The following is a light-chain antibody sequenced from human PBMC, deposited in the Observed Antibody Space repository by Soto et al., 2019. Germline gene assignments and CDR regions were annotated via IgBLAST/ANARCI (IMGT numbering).Light chain of an antibody. J-gene: IGKJ1*01. CDR1: QSVNSR. CDR2: GAS. V-gene: IGKV3-15*01. CDR3: QQYNNWPQT. Sequence: EIVLTQSPGTLALSPGERATLSCRASQSVNSRLAWYQHKPGQAPRLLISGASNRASGIPARFSGSGSGTEFTLTISSLESEDFAVYYCQQYNNWPQTFGQGTKVDIK.